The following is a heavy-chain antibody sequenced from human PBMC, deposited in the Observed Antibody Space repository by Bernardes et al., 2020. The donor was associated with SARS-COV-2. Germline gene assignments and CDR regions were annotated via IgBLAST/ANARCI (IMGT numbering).Heavy chain of an antibody. Sequence: ASVKVSCKASGYTFTGYYMHWVRQAPGQGLEWMGWINPNSGGTNYAQKFQGRVTMTRDTSISTAYMELSRLRSDDTAVYYCARDLEVTTQGEGPAYWGQGTLVTVSS. D-gene: IGHD4-17*01. CDR3: ARDLEVTTQGEGPAY. J-gene: IGHJ4*02. V-gene: IGHV1-2*02. CDR2: INPNSGGT. CDR1: GYTFTGYY.